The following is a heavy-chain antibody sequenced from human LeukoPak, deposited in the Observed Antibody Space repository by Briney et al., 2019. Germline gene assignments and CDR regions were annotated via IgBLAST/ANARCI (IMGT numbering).Heavy chain of an antibody. Sequence: GGSLRLSCAASGFTFSSYVMHWVRQAPGKGLEWVAIISYDGSNEYYADSVKGRFTISRDNSKNTLYLQMNSPRAEDTAVYYCAKEEWGFGEFPLFMDVWGKGTTVTISS. J-gene: IGHJ6*03. V-gene: IGHV3-30*04. D-gene: IGHD3-10*01. CDR2: ISYDGSNE. CDR1: GFTFSSYV. CDR3: AKEEWGFGEFPLFMDV.